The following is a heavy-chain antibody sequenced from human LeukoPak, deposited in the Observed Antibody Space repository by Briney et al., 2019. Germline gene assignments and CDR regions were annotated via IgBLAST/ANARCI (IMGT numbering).Heavy chain of an antibody. CDR1: GFTFSSYA. J-gene: IGHJ4*02. Sequence: GGSLRLSCAASGFTFSSYAMHWVRQAPGKGLEWVAVISYDGSNKYYADSVKGRFTISRDNSKNTLYLQMNSLRAEDTAVYYCASHPRSITVADYWGQGTPVTVSS. CDR3: ASHPRSITVADY. CDR2: ISYDGSNK. D-gene: IGHD4-23*01. V-gene: IGHV3-30*04.